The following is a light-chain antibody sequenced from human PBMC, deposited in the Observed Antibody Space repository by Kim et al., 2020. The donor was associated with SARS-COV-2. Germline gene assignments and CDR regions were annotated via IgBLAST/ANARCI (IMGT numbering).Light chain of an antibody. J-gene: IGKJ1*01. CDR3: QQYNSYSPT. CDR2: DAS. V-gene: IGKV1-5*01. Sequence: DIQMTQSTSTLSASVGDRVTIHCRASQSISSWLAWYQQKPGKAAKLLIYDASSLESGVPSRFSGSGSGTEFTLTISSLQPDDFATYYCQQYNSYSPTFGQGTTVDIQ. CDR1: QSISSW.